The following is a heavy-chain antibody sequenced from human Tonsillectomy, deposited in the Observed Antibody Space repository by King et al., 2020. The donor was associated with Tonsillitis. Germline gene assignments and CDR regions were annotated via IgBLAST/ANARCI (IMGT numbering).Heavy chain of an antibody. CDR1: GFTFSDYY. V-gene: IGHV3-11*05. CDR3: ARELVGSDAFDI. CDR2: ISTSSTYT. D-gene: IGHD2-2*01. Sequence: VQLVESGGGLVKPGGSLRLSCAASGFTFSDYYMSWIRQAPGKGLEWVSYISTSSTYTNSADSVKGRFTISRDNAKNSLYLQMNSLRAEDTAIYYCARELVGSDAFDIWGQGTMVTVSS. J-gene: IGHJ3*02.